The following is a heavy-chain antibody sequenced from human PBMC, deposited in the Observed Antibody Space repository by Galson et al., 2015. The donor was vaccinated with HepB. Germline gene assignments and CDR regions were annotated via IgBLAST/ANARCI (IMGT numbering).Heavy chain of an antibody. J-gene: IGHJ4*02. D-gene: IGHD3-9*01. Sequence: SLRLSCAASGFTFSSYSMNWVRQAPGKGLEWVSSISSSSSYIYYADSVKGRFTISRDNAKNSLYLQMNSLRAEDTAVYYCARDTLRYLGYVDYWGQGTLVTVSS. CDR3: ARDTLRYLGYVDY. V-gene: IGHV3-21*01. CDR2: ISSSSSYI. CDR1: GFTFSSYS.